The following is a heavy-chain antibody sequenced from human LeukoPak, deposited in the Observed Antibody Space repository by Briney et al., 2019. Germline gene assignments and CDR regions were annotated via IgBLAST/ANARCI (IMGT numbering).Heavy chain of an antibody. CDR2: ISYDGSNK. CDR1: GFTFSSYA. CDR3: AKTAVVPAAIGGYFDY. D-gene: IGHD2-2*01. Sequence: GGSLRLSCAASGFTFSSYAMHWVRQAPGKGLEWVAVISYDGSNKYYADSVKGRFTISRDNSKNTLYLQMNSLRAEDTAVYYCAKTAVVPAAIGGYFDYWGQGTLVTVSS. J-gene: IGHJ4*02. V-gene: IGHV3-30-3*02.